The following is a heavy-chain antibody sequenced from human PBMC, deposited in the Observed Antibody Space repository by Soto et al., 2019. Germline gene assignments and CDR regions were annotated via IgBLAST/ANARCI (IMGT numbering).Heavy chain of an antibody. V-gene: IGHV3-74*01. Sequence: PGGSLRLSCAASGFTFSSYWMHWVRQAPGKGLVWVSRINSDGSSTSYADSVKGRFTISRDNAKNTLYLQMNSLRAEDTAVYYCARDHAYCGGDCYSTYDYWGQGTLVTVSS. D-gene: IGHD2-21*02. J-gene: IGHJ4*02. CDR1: GFTFSSYW. CDR3: ARDHAYCGGDCYSTYDY. CDR2: INSDGSST.